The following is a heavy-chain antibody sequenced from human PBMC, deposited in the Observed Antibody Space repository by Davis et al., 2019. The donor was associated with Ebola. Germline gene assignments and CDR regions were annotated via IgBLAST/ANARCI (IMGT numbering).Heavy chain of an antibody. V-gene: IGHV4-39*02. Sequence: PSETLSPTCTVSGDSITNYDFYWGWLRQTPGKGLEWIATAYYSGSSYYNPSLQSRVTISVDTSTNHFSLNLSSVTAADTGVYYCARTPTRGYSATFDYWGQGTLVTVSS. J-gene: IGHJ4*02. CDR1: GDSITNYDFY. CDR3: ARTPTRGYSATFDY. CDR2: AYYSGSS. D-gene: IGHD5-18*01.